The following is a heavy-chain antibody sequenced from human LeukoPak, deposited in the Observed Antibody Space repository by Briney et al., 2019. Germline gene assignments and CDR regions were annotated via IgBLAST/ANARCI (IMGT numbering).Heavy chain of an antibody. V-gene: IGHV3-30*18. Sequence: PGGSLRLSCAASGFTFSSYGMHWVRQAPGKGLEWVAVISYDGSNKYYADSVKGRFTISRDNSKNTLYLQMNSLRAEDTAVYYCAKLLSSSWHDAFDIWDQGTMVTVSS. CDR2: ISYDGSNK. CDR3: AKLLSSSWHDAFDI. J-gene: IGHJ3*02. D-gene: IGHD6-13*01. CDR1: GFTFSSYG.